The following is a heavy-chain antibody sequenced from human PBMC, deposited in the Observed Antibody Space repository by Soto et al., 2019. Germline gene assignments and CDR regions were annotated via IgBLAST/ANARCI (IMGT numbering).Heavy chain of an antibody. J-gene: IGHJ6*02. D-gene: IGHD3-10*01. Sequence: QVQLVQSGAEVKKPGASVKVSCKASGYTFTSYGISWVRQAPGQGLEWMGWISAYNGNTNYAQKLQGRVTMTTDTSTSTAYMELRSLRSDDTAVYYCAMGSMVRGVTKGYYYYYGMDVWGQGTTVTVSS. V-gene: IGHV1-18*01. CDR2: ISAYNGNT. CDR1: GYTFTSYG. CDR3: AMGSMVRGVTKGYYYYYGMDV.